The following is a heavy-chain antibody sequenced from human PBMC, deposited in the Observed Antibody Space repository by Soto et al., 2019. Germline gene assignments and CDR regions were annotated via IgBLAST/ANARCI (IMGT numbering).Heavy chain of an antibody. CDR2: LYSGGST. CDR3: WRNDFGGPAADHIGL. CDR1: GFTVSTNY. D-gene: IGHD4-17*01. J-gene: IGHJ6*04. V-gene: IGHV3-53*04. Sequence: LGGSLRLSCAASGFTVSTNYMSWVRQAPGKGLEWVSVLYSGGSTYYADSVKGRFTISRHNSKNTVYLQMNSLRAEDTSGYFCWRNDFGGPAADHIGLWGKGTTVTVSS.